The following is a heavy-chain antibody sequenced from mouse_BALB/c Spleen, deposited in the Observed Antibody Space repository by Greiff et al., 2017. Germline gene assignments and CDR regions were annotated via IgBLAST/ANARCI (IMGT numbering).Heavy chain of an antibody. CDR1: GYSITSDYA. Sequence: EVKLVESGPGLVKPSQSLSLTCTVTGYSITSDYAWNWIRQFPGNKLEWMGYISYSGSTSYNPSLKSRISITRDTSKNQFFLQLNSVTTEDTATYYCAGGTWFAYWGQGTLVTVSA. CDR2: ISYSGST. CDR3: AGGTWFAY. J-gene: IGHJ3*01. V-gene: IGHV3-2*02.